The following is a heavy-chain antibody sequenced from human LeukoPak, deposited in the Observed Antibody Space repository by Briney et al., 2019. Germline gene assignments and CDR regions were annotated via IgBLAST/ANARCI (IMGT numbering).Heavy chain of an antibody. CDR2: INHSGST. D-gene: IGHD6-13*01. CDR3: AKADSTYVGRKAFDI. Sequence: GSLRLSCAASGFTFSSYAMSWARQPPGKGLEWIGEINHSGSTNYNPSLKSRVTISVDTSKNQFSLKLSSVTAADTAVYYCAKADSTYVGRKAFDIWGQGTMVTVSS. CDR1: GFTFSSYA. J-gene: IGHJ3*02. V-gene: IGHV4-34*01.